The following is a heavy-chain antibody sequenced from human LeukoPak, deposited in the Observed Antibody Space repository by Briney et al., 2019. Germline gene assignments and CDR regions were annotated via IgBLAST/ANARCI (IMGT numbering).Heavy chain of an antibody. CDR2: IYCSGST. Sequence: SETLSLTCTVSAGFISRHYWSWIRQAPRKGRDWSGYIYCSGSTTYNPSLKSRLTISVDTSKNQFSLKLSSVTAADTAVYYCASAYYYDSSGWYYFDYWGQGTLVTVSS. J-gene: IGHJ4*02. CDR3: ASAYYYDSSGWYYFDY. CDR1: AGFISRHY. V-gene: IGHV4-59*11. D-gene: IGHD3-22*01.